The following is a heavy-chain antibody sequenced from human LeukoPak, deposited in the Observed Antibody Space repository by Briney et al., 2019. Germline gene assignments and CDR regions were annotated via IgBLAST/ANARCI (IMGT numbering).Heavy chain of an antibody. CDR2: IYYSGST. D-gene: IGHD5-12*01. CDR3: ARRPHSGYEGNSYYFNY. V-gene: IGHV4-39*01. CDR1: GGSISSSSYY. J-gene: IGHJ4*02. Sequence: SETLSLTCTVSGGSISSSSYYWGWIRQPPGKGLEWIGSIYYSGSTYYNPSLKSRVTISVDTSKNQFSLKLSSVTAADTAAHYCARRPHSGYEGNSYYFNYWGQGTLVTVSS.